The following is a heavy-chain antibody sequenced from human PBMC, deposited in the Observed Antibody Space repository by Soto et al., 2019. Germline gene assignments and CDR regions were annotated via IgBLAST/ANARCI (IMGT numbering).Heavy chain of an antibody. CDR2: MSPNSGNT. CDR3: AREVAGGAVVAAGFDY. CDR1: GYTFTSYD. D-gene: IGHD2-15*01. J-gene: IGHJ4*02. Sequence: ASVKVSCKASGYTFTSYDINWVRQATGQGLEWMGWMSPNSGNTGYAQKFQGRVTMTRNTSITTAYMELSSLRSEDTAVYYCAREVAGGAVVAAGFDYWGQGTLVTAPQ. V-gene: IGHV1-8*01.